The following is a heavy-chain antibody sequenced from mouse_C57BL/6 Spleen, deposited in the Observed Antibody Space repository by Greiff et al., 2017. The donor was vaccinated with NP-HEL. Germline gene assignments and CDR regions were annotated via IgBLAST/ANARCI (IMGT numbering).Heavy chain of an antibody. J-gene: IGHJ1*03. D-gene: IGHD2-1*01. Sequence: EVQRVESGGGLVQPGGSMKLSCAASGFTFSDAWMDWVRQSPEKGLEWVAEIRNKANNHATYYAESVKGRFTISRDDSKSSVYLQMNSLRAEDTGIYYCTRRGNPYWYFDVWGTGTTVTVSS. CDR1: GFTFSDAW. V-gene: IGHV6-6*01. CDR2: IRNKANNHAT. CDR3: TRRGNPYWYFDV.